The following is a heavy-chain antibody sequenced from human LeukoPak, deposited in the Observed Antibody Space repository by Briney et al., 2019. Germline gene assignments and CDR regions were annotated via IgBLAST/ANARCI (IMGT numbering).Heavy chain of an antibody. J-gene: IGHJ4*02. V-gene: IGHV1-2*02. D-gene: IGHD4-17*01. Sequence: GASVTVSCKASGYTFTCYYIHWVRQAPGQGLEWMAWINPNSGGTNYAQKFQGRVTMTRDTSISTAYMELSRLRSDDTAVYYCARGETTVTYFDYWGQGTLVTVSS. CDR3: ARGETTVTYFDY. CDR2: INPNSGGT. CDR1: GYTFTCYY.